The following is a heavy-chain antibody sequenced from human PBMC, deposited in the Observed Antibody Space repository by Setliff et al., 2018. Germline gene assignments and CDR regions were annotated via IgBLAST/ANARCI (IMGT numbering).Heavy chain of an antibody. CDR1: GFTFSNVW. J-gene: IGHJ6*02. V-gene: IGHV3-15*05. Sequence: GGSLRLSCAASGFTFSNVWLSWVRQAPGKGLEWVGRIKRNSDGATTDYAAPVKGRFTISRDDSKNTLYLQMNSLEAGDTAMYYCTTPLLESRLLISKDTSATQVVLMMTNMNPADTGTYYCARIGTSSVLYGMDVWGQGTTVTVSS. CDR2: IKRNSDGATT. CDR3: TTPLLESRLLISKDTSATQVVLMMTNMNPADTGTYYCARIGTSSVLYGMDV. D-gene: IGHD3-3*01.